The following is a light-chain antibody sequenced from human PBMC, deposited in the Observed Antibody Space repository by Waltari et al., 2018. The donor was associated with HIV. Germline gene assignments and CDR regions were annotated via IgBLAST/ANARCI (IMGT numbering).Light chain of an antibody. CDR2: DYT. CDR3: QVWDTSSDHPAF. Sequence: YVLTQPPSVSVAPGQTAKISCWGRRVEYRGVRWCQQKPGQAPILVIYDYTDRPTGIPERFSGSSSGNTATLTVTMVEAGDEADYYCQVWDTSSDHPAFFGGGTKLTVV. CDR1: RVEYRG. J-gene: IGLJ2*01. V-gene: IGLV3-21*02.